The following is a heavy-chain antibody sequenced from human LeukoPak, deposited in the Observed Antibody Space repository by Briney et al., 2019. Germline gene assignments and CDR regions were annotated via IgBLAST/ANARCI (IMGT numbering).Heavy chain of an antibody. V-gene: IGHV3-21*01. CDR2: ISIGNTYI. Sequence: GGSLRLSCAASGFTFSRYSMNWVRQAPGKGLEWVSSISIGNTYIYYADSVKGRFTISRDNAKNSLFLQMNSLRAEDTAVYYCTREQDREASATVVGDYWGQGTLVTVSS. J-gene: IGHJ4*02. CDR3: TREQDREASATVVGDY. D-gene: IGHD4-23*01. CDR1: GFTFSRYS.